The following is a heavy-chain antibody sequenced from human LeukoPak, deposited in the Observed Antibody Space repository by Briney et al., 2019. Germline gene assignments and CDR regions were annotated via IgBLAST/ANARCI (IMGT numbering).Heavy chain of an antibody. Sequence: ASVKVSCKASGYTFTNYDINWVRQATGQGLEWMGWMNPNSGNTGYARKFQGRVTMTGNTSISTAYMELSSLRSEDTAVYYCARDYGLADYGGKVYYGMDVWGQGTTVTVSS. CDR3: ARDYGLADYGGKVYYGMDV. V-gene: IGHV1-8*01. D-gene: IGHD4-23*01. CDR1: GYTFTNYD. J-gene: IGHJ6*02. CDR2: MNPNSGNT.